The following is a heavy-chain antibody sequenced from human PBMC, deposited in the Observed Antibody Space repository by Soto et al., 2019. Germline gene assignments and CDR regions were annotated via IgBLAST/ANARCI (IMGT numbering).Heavy chain of an antibody. CDR3: ARGSHTLHSYDRSGFYHYVDY. Sequence: PSETLSLTCAVYGGSFSDYSWTWIRQPPGKGLEWIGEINESGSTNYTPSLEGRVTISRDTSNNRFSLKLSAVTAADTAVYYCARGSHTLHSYDRSGFYHYVDYWGQGSLVTVSS. J-gene: IGHJ4*02. CDR1: GGSFSDYS. CDR2: INESGST. V-gene: IGHV4-34*01. D-gene: IGHD3-22*01.